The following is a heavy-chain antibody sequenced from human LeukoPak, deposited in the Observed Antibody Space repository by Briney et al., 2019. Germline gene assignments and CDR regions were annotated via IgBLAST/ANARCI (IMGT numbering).Heavy chain of an antibody. J-gene: IGHJ4*02. D-gene: IGHD1-26*01. V-gene: IGHV3-49*03. CDR1: GFTFGDHG. CDR3: SRGVIVGAAYFDY. Sequence: GGSLRLSCTASGFTFGDHGVSWFRQAPGKGPEWISFIKTKTYGGTTEYAASVKGRFTISRDDSTGIAYLQMDSLKPEDTAVYYCSRGVIVGAAYFDYWGQGTLVTVSS. CDR2: IKTKTYGGTT.